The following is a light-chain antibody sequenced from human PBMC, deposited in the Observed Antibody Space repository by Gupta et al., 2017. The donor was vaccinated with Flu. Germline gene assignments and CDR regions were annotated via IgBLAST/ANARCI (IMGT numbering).Light chain of an antibody. V-gene: IGLV2-23*02. CDR3: SAYAGSHILL. J-gene: IGLJ3*02. CDR1: SSDVGSFDL. Sequence: SISISGTGTSSDVGSFDLVSWYQQHPGKTPKLLIYEVKQRPSGVSTRFSGSKSGNTASLTISGRQPEDDCDYYCSAYAGSHILLFGGGTKLTVL. CDR2: EVK.